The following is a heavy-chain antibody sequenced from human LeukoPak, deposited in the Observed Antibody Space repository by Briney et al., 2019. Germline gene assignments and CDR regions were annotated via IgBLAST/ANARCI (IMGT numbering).Heavy chain of an antibody. CDR1: GASISSYY. D-gene: IGHD5-18*01. V-gene: IGHV4-59*01. J-gene: IGHJ3*02. CDR3: ARVRGYSHGYDAFDI. CDR2: VYYSGST. Sequence: PSETLSLTCVVSGASISSYYWSWIRQPPGKGLEWIGYVYYSGSTDYNPSLESRVTISVDTSKNQFSLKVNSVTAADTAVYYCARVRGYSHGYDAFDIWGQGTMVTVSS.